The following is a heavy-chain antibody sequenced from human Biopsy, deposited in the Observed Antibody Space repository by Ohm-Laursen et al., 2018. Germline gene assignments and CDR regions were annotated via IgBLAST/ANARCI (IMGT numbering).Heavy chain of an antibody. CDR1: GYTYTSYG. V-gene: IGHV1-18*01. D-gene: IGHD3-3*01. CDR3: ARCSTPYYDFWSGYQPTYYFDY. Sequence: SVKVSCKASGYTYTSYGISWVRQAPGQGPEWMGWISGYNGNTVYPQNHQGRVTMTTDTSTSTAYMELRSLRSDDTAVYYCARCSTPYYDFWSGYQPTYYFDYWGQGTLVTVSS. CDR2: ISGYNGNT. J-gene: IGHJ4*02.